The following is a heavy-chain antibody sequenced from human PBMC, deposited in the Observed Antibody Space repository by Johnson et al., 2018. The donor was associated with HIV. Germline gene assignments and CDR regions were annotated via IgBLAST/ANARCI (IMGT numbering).Heavy chain of an antibody. CDR1: GFTFSDHY. D-gene: IGHD2-15*01. CDR2: ISGSGRSI. V-gene: IGHV3-11*04. Sequence: QVQLVESGGGVVQPGRSLRLSCAASGFTFSDHYMSWIRQTPGKGLPWVPYISGSGRSIYSPASAQGRLTISKDNSKNTLYLQVNTLRAEDTAVYYCGGVGRTGRAFDMWGLGTMVTVSS. J-gene: IGHJ3*02. CDR3: GGVGRTGRAFDM.